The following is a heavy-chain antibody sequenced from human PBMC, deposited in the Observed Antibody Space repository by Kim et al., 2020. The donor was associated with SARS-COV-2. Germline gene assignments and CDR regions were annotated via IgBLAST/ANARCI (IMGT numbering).Heavy chain of an antibody. CDR3: ARVSGYFELDY. V-gene: IGHV4-59*01. CDR2: T. J-gene: IGHJ4*02. Sequence: TNSTPSLKSRVTISVDTSKNQFSLKLSSVTAADTAVYYCARVSGYFELDYWGQGTLVTVSS. D-gene: IGHD3-9*01.